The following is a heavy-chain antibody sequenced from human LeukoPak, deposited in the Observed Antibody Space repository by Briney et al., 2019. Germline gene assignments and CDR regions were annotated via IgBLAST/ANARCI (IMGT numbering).Heavy chain of an antibody. CDR2: ISSSSSYI. Sequence: PGGSLRLSCAASGFTFSSYSMNWVRQAPGKGLEWVSSISSSSSYIYYADSVKGRFTISRDNAKNSLYLQMNSLRAEDTAVYYCARDRSVLLWFGELSPPCFDIWGQGTMVTVSS. CDR3: ARDRSVLLWFGELSPPCFDI. CDR1: GFTFSSYS. V-gene: IGHV3-21*01. J-gene: IGHJ3*02. D-gene: IGHD3-10*01.